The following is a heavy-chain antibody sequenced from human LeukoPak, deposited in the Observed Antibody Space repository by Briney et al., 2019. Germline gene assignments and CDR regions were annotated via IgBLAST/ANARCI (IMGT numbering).Heavy chain of an antibody. CDR1: GFTFSSYA. D-gene: IGHD2-2*01. Sequence: GGSLRLSCAASGFTFSSYAMSWVRQAPGKGLEWVSAISGSGGSTHYADSVKGRFTISRDNSKNTLYLQMNSLRAEDTAVYYCANSGIVVGPMDVWGQGTTVTVSS. CDR2: ISGSGGST. CDR3: ANSGIVVGPMDV. J-gene: IGHJ6*02. V-gene: IGHV3-23*01.